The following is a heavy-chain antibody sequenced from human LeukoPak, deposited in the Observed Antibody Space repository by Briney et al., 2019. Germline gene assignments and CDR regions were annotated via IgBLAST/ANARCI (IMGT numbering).Heavy chain of an antibody. CDR3: ARDHGHITIFGVVTESRAGFDY. V-gene: IGHV3-23*01. CDR2: ISASGTST. CDR1: GFTFSNYA. Sequence: GGSLRLSCAASGFTFSNYAMSWVRQAPGKGLEWVSTISASGTSTYYAASVKGRFTISRDNSKHTLYLPMNTLRAEGTAVYYRARDHGHITIFGVVTESRAGFDYWGQGTLVTVSS. D-gene: IGHD3-3*01. J-gene: IGHJ4*02.